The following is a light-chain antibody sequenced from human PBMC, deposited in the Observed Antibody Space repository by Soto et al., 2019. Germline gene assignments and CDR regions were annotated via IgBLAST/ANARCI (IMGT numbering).Light chain of an antibody. V-gene: IGKV3-20*01. CDR3: QQYGSSPLT. CDR1: QSVSSSY. J-gene: IGKJ4*01. Sequence: EIVLTQSPGTLSLSPGERATLSCRASQSVSSSYLAWYQQKPGQAPRLLIYDASTRAAGIPARFIGSGSGTDFTLTINRLEPEDFAVYYCQQYGSSPLTFGGGTKVDIK. CDR2: DAS.